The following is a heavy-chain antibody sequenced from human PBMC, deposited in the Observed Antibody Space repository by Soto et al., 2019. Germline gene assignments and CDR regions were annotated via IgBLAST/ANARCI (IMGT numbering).Heavy chain of an antibody. CDR1: GGTFSSYA. D-gene: IGHD3-10*01. CDR2: IIPIFGTA. Sequence: SVKVSCKASGGTFSSYAISWVRQAPGQGLEWMGGIIPIFGTANYAQKFQGRVTITADESTSTAYMELSSLRSEDTAVYYCAREHLEITMVRGFVYWGQGTLVTVSS. V-gene: IGHV1-69*13. CDR3: AREHLEITMVRGFVY. J-gene: IGHJ4*02.